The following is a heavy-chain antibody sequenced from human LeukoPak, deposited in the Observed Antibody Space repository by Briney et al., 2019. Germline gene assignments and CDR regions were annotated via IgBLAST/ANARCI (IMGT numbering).Heavy chain of an antibody. CDR2: INTDGSST. J-gene: IGHJ3*02. CDR3: AKDGTGIHAFDI. V-gene: IGHV3-74*01. CDR1: GFTFSSYW. Sequence: PGGSMRLSCAASGFTFSSYWMHWVRQAPGKGLVWVSRINTDGSSTYYADSVKGRFTISRDNSKNTLYLQMNSLRAEDTAVYYCAKDGTGIHAFDIWGQGTMVTVSS. D-gene: IGHD6-13*01.